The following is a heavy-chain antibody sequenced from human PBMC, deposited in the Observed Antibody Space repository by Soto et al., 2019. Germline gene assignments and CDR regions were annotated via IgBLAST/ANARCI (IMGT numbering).Heavy chain of an antibody. V-gene: IGHV1-18*01. CDR1: GYTFTSYG. Sequence: QVQLVQSGAEVKKPGASVKVSCKASGYTFTSYGISWVRQAPGQGLEWMGWISAYNGNTNYAQKLQGRVTMTTDTSTSTAYSELRSLRSDDTAVYYCARAVDTSYYYYYGMDVWGQGTTVTVSS. J-gene: IGHJ6*02. D-gene: IGHD5-18*01. CDR2: ISAYNGNT. CDR3: ARAVDTSYYYYYGMDV.